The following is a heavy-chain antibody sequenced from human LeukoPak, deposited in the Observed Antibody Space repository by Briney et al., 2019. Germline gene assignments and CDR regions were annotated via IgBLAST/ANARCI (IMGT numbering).Heavy chain of an antibody. J-gene: IGHJ5*02. CDR3: ARGRGVVTAIPWFRGTRVRWFDP. CDR1: GYTFTSYY. CDR2: INPSGGST. V-gene: IGHV1-46*01. Sequence: ASVKVSCKASGYTFTSYYMHWVRQAPGQGLEWMGIINPSGGSTSYAQKFQGRVTMTRDTSTSTVYMELSSLRSEDTAVYYCARGRGVVTAIPWFRGTRVRWFDPWGQGTLVTVSS. D-gene: IGHD2-21*02.